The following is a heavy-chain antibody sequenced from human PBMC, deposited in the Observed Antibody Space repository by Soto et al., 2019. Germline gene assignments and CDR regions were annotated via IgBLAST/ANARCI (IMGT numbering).Heavy chain of an antibody. CDR1: GYSFTSYW. D-gene: IGHD6-6*01. CDR3: ARQIGYSSSSPFFFDI. V-gene: IGHV5-51*01. CDR2: IYPGDSDT. Sequence: GEPLKISCKGSGYSFTSYWIGWVRQMPGKGLEWMGIIYPGDSDTRYSPSFQGQVTISADKSISTAYLQWSSLKASDTAMYYCARQIGYSSSSPFFFDIWGQGTMVTVS. J-gene: IGHJ3*02.